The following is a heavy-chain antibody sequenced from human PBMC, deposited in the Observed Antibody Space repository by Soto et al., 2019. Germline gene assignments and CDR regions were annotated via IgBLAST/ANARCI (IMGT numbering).Heavy chain of an antibody. CDR1: GFTFSSYA. V-gene: IGHV3-30*04. J-gene: IGHJ3*02. Sequence: GGSLRLSCAASGFTFSSYAMHWVRQAPGKGLEWVAVISYDGSNKYYADSVKGRFTISRDKSKNTLYLQMNSLRAEDTAVYYCARERLSGWENAFDIWGQGTMVTVSS. CDR3: ARERLSGWENAFDI. D-gene: IGHD6-25*01. CDR2: ISYDGSNK.